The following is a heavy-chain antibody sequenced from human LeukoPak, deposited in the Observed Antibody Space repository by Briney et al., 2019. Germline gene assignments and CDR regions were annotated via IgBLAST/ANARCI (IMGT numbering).Heavy chain of an antibody. D-gene: IGHD3-22*01. Sequence: GASVKVSCKASGGTFSSYTISWVRQAPGQGLEWMGRIIPILGIANYAQKFQGRVTITADKSTSTAYIELSSLRSEDTAVYYCASNYDSSGYYLDSHFDYWGQGTLVTVSS. J-gene: IGHJ4*02. CDR1: GGTFSSYT. CDR2: IIPILGIA. CDR3: ASNYDSSGYYLDSHFDY. V-gene: IGHV1-69*02.